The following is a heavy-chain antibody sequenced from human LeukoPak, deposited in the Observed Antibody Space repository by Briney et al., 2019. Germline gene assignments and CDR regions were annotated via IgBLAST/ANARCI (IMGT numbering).Heavy chain of an antibody. J-gene: IGHJ4*02. CDR1: GFTFSSYS. CDR3: ARDLEMATMGEAPFDY. V-gene: IGHV3-21*01. Sequence: PGRYLRLSCAASGFTFSSYSMNWVRQAPGKGLGWVSSISSSSSYIYYADSVKGRFTISRDNAKNSLYLQMNSLRPEDTAVYYCARDLEMATMGEAPFDYWGQGTLVTVSS. D-gene: IGHD5-24*01. CDR2: ISSSSSYI.